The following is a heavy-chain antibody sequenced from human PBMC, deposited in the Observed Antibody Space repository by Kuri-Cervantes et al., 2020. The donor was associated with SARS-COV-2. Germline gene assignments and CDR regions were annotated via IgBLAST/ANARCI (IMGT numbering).Heavy chain of an antibody. J-gene: IGHJ4*01. CDR1: GFTFSSYE. CDR2: ISSSGSTI. D-gene: IGHD1-1*01. Sequence: GESLKISCAASGFTFSSYEMNWVRQAPGKGLEWVSYISSSGSTIYYADSVKGRFTISRDNAKNMLFLQMNSLRAEDTAVYYCVRDGDHWNFDYWGHGTRVTVSS. CDR3: VRDGDHWNFDY. V-gene: IGHV3-48*03.